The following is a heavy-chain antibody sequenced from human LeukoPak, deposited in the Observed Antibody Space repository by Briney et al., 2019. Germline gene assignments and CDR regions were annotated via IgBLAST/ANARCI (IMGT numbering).Heavy chain of an antibody. CDR3: ARVRYYDILTGTPGGMDV. Sequence: ASVKVSCKDSGYTFTGYYMHWVRQAPGQGLEWMGWINPNSGGTNYAQKFQGRVTMTRDTSISTAYMELSRLRSDDTAVYYCARVRYYDILTGTPGGMDVWGQGTTVTVSS. CDR2: INPNSGGT. CDR1: GYTFTGYY. D-gene: IGHD3-9*01. J-gene: IGHJ6*02. V-gene: IGHV1-2*02.